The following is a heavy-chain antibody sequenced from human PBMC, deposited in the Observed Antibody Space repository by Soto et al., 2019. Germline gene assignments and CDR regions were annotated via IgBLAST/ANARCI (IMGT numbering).Heavy chain of an antibody. CDR3: ARSGVYPRYCSGGYCPLAPDY. J-gene: IGHJ4*02. D-gene: IGHD2-15*01. CDR1: GFTFSSYW. V-gene: IGHV3-74*01. CDR2: INSDGSST. Sequence: GGSLRLSCAASGFTFSSYWMHWVRQAPGKGLVWVSRINSDGSSTSYADFVKGRFTISRDNAKNTLYLQMNGLRAEDTAVYYCARSGVYPRYCSGGYCPLAPDYWGQGALVTVSS.